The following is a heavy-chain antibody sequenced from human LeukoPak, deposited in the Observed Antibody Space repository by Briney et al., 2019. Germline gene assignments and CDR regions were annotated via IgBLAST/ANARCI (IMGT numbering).Heavy chain of an antibody. V-gene: IGHV3-23*01. Sequence: GGSLRLSCGASGFTFMNYAMSWVRQAPGKGLEWVSAIGGSGGTTYYADSVKGRFTTSRDNSKSTLSLQMTSLRAEDTAVYYCAKDRFKTASRGTDSWGQGTLVTVSS. D-gene: IGHD3-3*01. CDR2: IGGSGGTT. CDR1: GFTFMNYA. J-gene: IGHJ4*02. CDR3: AKDRFKTASRGTDS.